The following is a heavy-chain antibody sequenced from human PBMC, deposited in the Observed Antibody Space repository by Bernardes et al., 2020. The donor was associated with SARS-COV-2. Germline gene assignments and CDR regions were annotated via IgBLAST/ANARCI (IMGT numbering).Heavy chain of an antibody. V-gene: IGHV4-59*08. J-gene: IGHJ5*02. CDR1: GGSISSYY. CDR2: IYYSGNT. Sequence: SETLPLTCSVSGGSISSYYWSWIRQRPGKGLEWIGHIYYSGNTNYNPSLKSRVTVSVDTSKNQFSLKLSSVTAADTAVYYCARQRADYDFWSGYYRRGNWFDPWGQGTLVTVSS. D-gene: IGHD3-3*01. CDR3: ARQRADYDFWSGYYRRGNWFDP.